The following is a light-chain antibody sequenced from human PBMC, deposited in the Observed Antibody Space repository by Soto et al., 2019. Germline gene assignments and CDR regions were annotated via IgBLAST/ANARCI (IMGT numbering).Light chain of an antibody. CDR3: QQYNPYSPGA. Sequence: DIQMTQSPSTLSGSVGDRVTITCRASQSITSWLAWYQQKPGKAPKLLISKASTLKSGVPSRFSGSGSGTEYTLTIIGLQPDDFATYYCQQYNPYSPGAFGQGTKVDIK. J-gene: IGKJ1*01. CDR2: KAS. CDR1: QSITSW. V-gene: IGKV1-5*03.